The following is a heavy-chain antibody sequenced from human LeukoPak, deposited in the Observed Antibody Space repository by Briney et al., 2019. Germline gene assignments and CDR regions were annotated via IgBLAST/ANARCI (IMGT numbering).Heavy chain of an antibody. J-gene: IGHJ5*02. CDR3: AGGDYDSSGYLNWFDP. V-gene: IGHV3-73*01. D-gene: IGHD3-22*01. CDR1: GFTFSGSA. Sequence: GGSLRLSCAASGFTFSGSAMHWVRQASGKGLEWVGRIRSKANSYATAYAASVKGRFTISRDDSKNTAYLQMNSLKTEDTAVYYCAGGDYDSSGYLNWFDPWGQGTLVTVSS. CDR2: IRSKANSYAT.